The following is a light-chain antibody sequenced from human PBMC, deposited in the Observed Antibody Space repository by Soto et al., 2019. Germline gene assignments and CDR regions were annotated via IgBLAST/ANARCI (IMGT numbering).Light chain of an antibody. V-gene: IGKV3-11*01. CDR2: DAS. Sequence: EIVLTQSPATLSLSPGERATLSCRASQSVRSYLAWYQQKPGQAPRLLIYDASNRATGIPARFSGSGSGTDFTLTISSLEPEDLAVYYCQQRSNWPITFGQGTRLEIK. J-gene: IGKJ5*01. CDR3: QQRSNWPIT. CDR1: QSVRSY.